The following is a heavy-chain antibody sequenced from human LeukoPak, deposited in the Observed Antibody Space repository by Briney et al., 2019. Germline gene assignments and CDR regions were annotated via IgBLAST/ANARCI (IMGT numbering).Heavy chain of an antibody. D-gene: IGHD1-1*01. CDR2: ISLSSSAI. CDR1: GITFSTYG. Sequence: GGSLRLSCAGSGITFSTYGMNWVRQAPGRGLEWVSYISLSSSAIYYADSVKRRFTISRDNAKNSLFLQMNSLRAEDTAVYYCARGTHYFDYWGQGTLVTVSS. V-gene: IGHV3-48*01. J-gene: IGHJ4*02. CDR3: ARGTHYFDY.